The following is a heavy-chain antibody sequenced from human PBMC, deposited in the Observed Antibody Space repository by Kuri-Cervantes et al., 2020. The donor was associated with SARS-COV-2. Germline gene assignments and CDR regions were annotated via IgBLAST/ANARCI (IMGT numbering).Heavy chain of an antibody. CDR2: INWNGGST. CDR1: GFTFDDYG. Sequence: GESLKISCAASGFTFDDYGMSWVRQAPGKGLEWVSGINWNGGSTGYADSVKGRFTISRDNAKNSLYLQMNSLRAEDTAVYYCARNRYCSSTSCYMEFSFWGQGTLVTVSS. CDR3: ARNRYCSSTSCYMEFSF. D-gene: IGHD2-2*02. J-gene: IGHJ4*02. V-gene: IGHV3-20*04.